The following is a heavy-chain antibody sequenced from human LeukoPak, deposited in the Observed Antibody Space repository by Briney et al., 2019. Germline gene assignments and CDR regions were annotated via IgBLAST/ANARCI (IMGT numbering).Heavy chain of an antibody. CDR1: GGTFSSYA. Sequence: ASVKVSCKASGGTFSSYAISWVRQAPGQGLEWMGGIIPIFGTANYAQKFQGRVTITADESTSTAYMELSSLRSEDTAVYYCASYGGGYNWLISWGQGTQVTVSS. J-gene: IGHJ4*02. V-gene: IGHV1-69*13. D-gene: IGHD5-18*01. CDR2: IIPIFGTA. CDR3: ASYGGGYNWLIS.